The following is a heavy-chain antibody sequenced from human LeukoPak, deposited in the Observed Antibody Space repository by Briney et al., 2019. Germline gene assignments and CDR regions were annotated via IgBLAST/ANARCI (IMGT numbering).Heavy chain of an antibody. V-gene: IGHV4-39*07. CDR3: ARVGYSSSWYRGEVDY. J-gene: IGHJ4*02. D-gene: IGHD6-13*01. Sequence: SETLSLTCTVSGGSISSSSYYWGWIRQPPGKGLEWIGSIYHSGSTYYNPSLKSRVTISVDTSKNQFSLKLSSVTAADTAVYYCARVGYSSSWYRGEVDYWGQGTLVTVSS. CDR2: IYHSGST. CDR1: GGSISSSSYY.